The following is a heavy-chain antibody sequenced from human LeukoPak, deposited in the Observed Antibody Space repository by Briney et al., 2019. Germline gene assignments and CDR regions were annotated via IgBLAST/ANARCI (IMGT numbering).Heavy chain of an antibody. V-gene: IGHV3-21*01. D-gene: IGHD2-15*01. CDR3: ARVGCSGGSCYSFDY. Sequence: PGGSLRLSCAASGFTFTNAWMSWVRQAPGKGLEWVSSISSSSSYIYYADSVKGRFTISRDNAKNSLYLQMNSLRAEDTAVYYCARVGCSGGSCYSFDYWGQGTLVTVSS. J-gene: IGHJ4*02. CDR1: GFTFTNAW. CDR2: ISSSSSYI.